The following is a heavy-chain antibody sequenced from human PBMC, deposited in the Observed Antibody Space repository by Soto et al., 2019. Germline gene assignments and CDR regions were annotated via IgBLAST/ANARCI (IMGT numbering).Heavy chain of an antibody. J-gene: IGHJ1*01. Sequence: GGSLRLSCAASGFTVSSNYMSWVRQAPGKGLEWVSVIYSGGSTYYADSVKGRFTISRDNSKNTLYLQMNSLRAEDTAVYYCARGRDDYGDYVRRGAEYFQHWGQGTLVTVSS. CDR2: IYSGGST. CDR1: GFTVSSNY. CDR3: ARGRDDYGDYVRRGAEYFQH. V-gene: IGHV3-66*01. D-gene: IGHD4-17*01.